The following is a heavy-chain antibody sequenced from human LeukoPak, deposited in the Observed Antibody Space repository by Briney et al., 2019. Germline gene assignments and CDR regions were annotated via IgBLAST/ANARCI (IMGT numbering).Heavy chain of an antibody. Sequence: SETLSLTCTVSGGSISFSYWTWIRQPAGKGLEWIGRISTSESTNYNPSLKSRVTMSVNTSKNQFSLKLSSVTAADTAVYYCARVSSVAAFFDYWGQGTLVTVSS. CDR2: ISTSEST. J-gene: IGHJ4*02. CDR1: GGSISFSY. V-gene: IGHV4-4*07. CDR3: ARVSSVAAFFDY. D-gene: IGHD6-19*01.